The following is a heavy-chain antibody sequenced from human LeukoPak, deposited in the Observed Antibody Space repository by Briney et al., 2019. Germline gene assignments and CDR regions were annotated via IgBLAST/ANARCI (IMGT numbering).Heavy chain of an antibody. V-gene: IGHV3-30-3*01. CDR3: ARAPDSSGYHYYFDY. D-gene: IGHD3-22*01. Sequence: PGGSLRLSCVASGFXFSRYAMNWVRQAPGQGLEWVAIISYGGNNQYYAESVKGRFTISRDNTKNTVYLQMNSLRPEDTAVYYCARAPDSSGYHYYFDYWGQGALVTVSS. CDR2: ISYGGNNQ. CDR1: GFXFSRYA. J-gene: IGHJ4*02.